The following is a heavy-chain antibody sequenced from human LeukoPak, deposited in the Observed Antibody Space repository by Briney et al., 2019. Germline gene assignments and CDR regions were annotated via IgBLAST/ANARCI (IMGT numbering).Heavy chain of an antibody. CDR3: ARGRYDILTGYEEGAFDI. Sequence: ASVKVSCKASGYIFTSYFMHWVRQAPGQGLEWMGGIIPIFGTANYAQKFQGRVTITADKSTSTAYMELSSLRSEDTAVYYCARGRYDILTGYEEGAFDIWGQGTMVTVSS. D-gene: IGHD3-9*01. J-gene: IGHJ3*02. CDR1: GYIFTSYF. CDR2: IIPIFGTA. V-gene: IGHV1-69*06.